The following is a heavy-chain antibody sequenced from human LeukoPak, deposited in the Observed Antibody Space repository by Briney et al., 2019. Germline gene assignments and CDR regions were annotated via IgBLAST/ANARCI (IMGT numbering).Heavy chain of an antibody. CDR1: GFTFDDYA. CDR3: AKDHTPYSSSSYFDY. J-gene: IGHJ4*02. CDR2: ISWNSGSI. V-gene: IGHV3-9*03. D-gene: IGHD6-6*01. Sequence: PGRSLRLSCAASGFTFDDYAMHWVRQAPGKGLEWVSGISWNSGSIGYADSVKGRFTISRDNAKNSLYLQMNSLRAEDMALYYCAKDHTPYSSSSYFDYWGQGTLVTVSS.